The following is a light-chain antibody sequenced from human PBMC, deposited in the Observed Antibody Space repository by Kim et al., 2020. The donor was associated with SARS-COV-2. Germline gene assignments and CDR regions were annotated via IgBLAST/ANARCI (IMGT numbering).Light chain of an antibody. CDR2: DAS. CDR3: QQYGGSPLT. CDR1: QSVASSY. V-gene: IGKV3-20*01. Sequence: SPGERATLSCMASQSVASSYLAWYQQKPGQAPRLLSYDASNRATDIPDRFSGSGSGTDFTLTISRLEPEDYAVYFCQQYGGSPLTFGGGTKVDIK. J-gene: IGKJ4*01.